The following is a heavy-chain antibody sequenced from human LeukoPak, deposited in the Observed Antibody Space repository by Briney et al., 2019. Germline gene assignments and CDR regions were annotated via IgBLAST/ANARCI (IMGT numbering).Heavy chain of an antibody. V-gene: IGHV1-18*01. CDR3: ARDRSYYYDSSGS. J-gene: IGHJ5*02. CDR2: ISTYNGNT. D-gene: IGHD3-22*01. Sequence: ASVRVSCKASGGTFSSYGISWVRQAPGQGLEWMGWISTYNGNTNYAQKIQGRVTMTTDTSTSTASMELRSLRSDDTAVYYCARDRSYYYDSSGSWGQGTLVTVSS. CDR1: GGTFSSYG.